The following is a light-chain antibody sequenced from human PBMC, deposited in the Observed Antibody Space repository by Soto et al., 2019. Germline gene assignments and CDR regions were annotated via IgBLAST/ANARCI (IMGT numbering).Light chain of an antibody. Sequence: EIALKQSPRTLALSPGERATLSCRRSQSVSSSYLAWYQQKPGQAPRLLIYGASSRATVIPDRVSVSGSGTDFTLTISRLEPEDFAVFYCHQYGSSPQTFCQGTKVDIK. CDR2: GAS. CDR3: HQYGSSPQT. J-gene: IGKJ1*01. V-gene: IGKV3-20*01. CDR1: QSVSSSY.